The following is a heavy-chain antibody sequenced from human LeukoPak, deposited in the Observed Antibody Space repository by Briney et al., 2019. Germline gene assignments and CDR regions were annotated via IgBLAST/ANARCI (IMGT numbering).Heavy chain of an antibody. J-gene: IGHJ6*03. D-gene: IGHD3-9*01. CDR3: AKDSGSTLTVHYYYYYMDV. Sequence: PGGSLRLSCAASGLTLSSYAMSWVRQAPGKGLEWVSVISDSGRNTHYADSVKGRFTISRDNSKNTLYLQMNSLRAEDTALYYCAKDSGSTLTVHYYYYYMDVWGKGTTVTVSS. CDR1: GLTLSSYA. V-gene: IGHV3-23*01. CDR2: ISDSGRNT.